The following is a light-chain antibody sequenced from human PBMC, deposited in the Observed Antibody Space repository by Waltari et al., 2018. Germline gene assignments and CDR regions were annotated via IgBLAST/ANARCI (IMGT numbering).Light chain of an antibody. CDR2: TAS. CDR1: RSISSW. CDR3: QQHNGN. Sequence: DIQMTQSPSTLSASVGDRATITCRASRSISSWLAWYQQKPGKAPKVLIYTASNLESGVPSRFSGSGSGTEFTLTISSLQPDDFATYYCQQHNGNFGPGTKVDVK. J-gene: IGKJ3*01. V-gene: IGKV1-5*03.